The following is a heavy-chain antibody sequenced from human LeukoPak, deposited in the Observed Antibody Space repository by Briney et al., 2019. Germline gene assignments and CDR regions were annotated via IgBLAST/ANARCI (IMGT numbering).Heavy chain of an antibody. CDR2: IYYSGST. Sequence: SETLSLTCTVSGGSISSSSYYWGWILQPPGKGLEWIGSIYYSGSTYYNPSLKSRVTISVDTSKNQFSLKLSSVTAADTAVYYCASKSIAAAGPFDYWGQGTLVTVSS. CDR3: ASKSIAAAGPFDY. V-gene: IGHV4-39*01. D-gene: IGHD6-13*01. J-gene: IGHJ4*02. CDR1: GGSISSSSYY.